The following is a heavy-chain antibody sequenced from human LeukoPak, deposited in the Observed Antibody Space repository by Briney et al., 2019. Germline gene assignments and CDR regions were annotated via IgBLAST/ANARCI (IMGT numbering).Heavy chain of an antibody. Sequence: GGSLRLSCAASGFTFSSYGMHWVRQAPGKGLEWVSYISSSSSYIYYADSVKGRFTISRDNAKNSLYLQMNSLRAEDTSVYYCARDLPSPAPADIWGQGTMVTVSS. CDR3: ARDLPSPAPADI. CDR1: GFTFSSYG. CDR2: ISSSSSYI. J-gene: IGHJ3*02. V-gene: IGHV3-21*01.